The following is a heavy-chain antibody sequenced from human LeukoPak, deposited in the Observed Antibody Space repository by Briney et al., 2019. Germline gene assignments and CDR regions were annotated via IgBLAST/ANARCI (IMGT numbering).Heavy chain of an antibody. D-gene: IGHD1-14*01. J-gene: IGHJ4*02. CDR1: GGTFSSYA. CDR2: IIPIFGTA. V-gene: IGHV1-69*13. Sequence: GASVNASCKASGGTFSSYAISWVRQAPGQGLEWMGGIIPIFGTANYAQKFQGRVTITADESTSTAYMELSSLRSEDTAVYYCAVDRGYFDYWGQGTLVTVSS. CDR3: AVDRGYFDY.